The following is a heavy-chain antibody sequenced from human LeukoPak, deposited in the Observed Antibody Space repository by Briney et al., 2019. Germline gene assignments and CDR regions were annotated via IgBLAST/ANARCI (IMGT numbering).Heavy chain of an antibody. CDR1: GFTFSNYW. Sequence: GGSLRLSCAASGFTFSNYWMSWVRQAPGKGLEWVANIKEDGSEKYYVDSVKGRFTISRDNAKNSLSLQVNSLSAEDTAVYYCARRVGRRFGERTYYYNYMDVWGKGTTVTISS. J-gene: IGHJ6*03. CDR2: IKEDGSEK. D-gene: IGHD3-10*01. V-gene: IGHV3-7*01. CDR3: ARRVGRRFGERTYYYNYMDV.